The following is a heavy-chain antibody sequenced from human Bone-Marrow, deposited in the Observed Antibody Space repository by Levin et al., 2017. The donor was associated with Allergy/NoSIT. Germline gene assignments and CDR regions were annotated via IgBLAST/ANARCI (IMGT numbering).Heavy chain of an antibody. CDR1: GGTFSSYA. CDR2: IIPIFGTA. J-gene: IGHJ4*02. Sequence: ASVKVSCKASGGTFSSYAISWVRQAPGQGLEWMGGIIPIFGTANYAQKFQGRVTITADKSTSTAYMELSSLRSEDTAVYYCARGKFPGIFDYWGQGTLVTVSS. V-gene: IGHV1-69*06. D-gene: IGHD3-10*01. CDR3: ARGKFPGIFDY.